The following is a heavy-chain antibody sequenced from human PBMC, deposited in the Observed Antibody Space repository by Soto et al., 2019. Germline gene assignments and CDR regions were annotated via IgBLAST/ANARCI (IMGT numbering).Heavy chain of an antibody. D-gene: IGHD3-3*01. CDR1: GFTFEDYV. CDR2: ISWDGYSI. V-gene: IGHV3-9*01. J-gene: IGHJ6*02. Sequence: EVQLVESGGGLVQPGRSLRLSRVGSGFTFEDYVMHWVRQVPGKGLEWVSHISWDGYSIGYAGSVRGRFTISRDNAKNSLFLQKNSLRPEDTALYYCARSWSGSTSGRVDVWGQGTTVTVSS. CDR3: ARSWSGSTSGRVDV.